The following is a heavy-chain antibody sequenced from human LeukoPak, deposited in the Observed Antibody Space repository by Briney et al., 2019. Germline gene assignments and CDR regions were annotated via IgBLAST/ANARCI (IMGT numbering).Heavy chain of an antibody. D-gene: IGHD2-21*02. V-gene: IGHV3-23*01. CDR1: GFTFSNKA. J-gene: IGHJ4*02. CDR2: TTQRGESS. Sequence: AGGSLRLSCVASGFTFSNKAMSWVRQAPGRGLEWVTSTTQRGESSVYAESVKGRFTIYRDNSKNTLFLQMDSLRVEDTAIYYCARESGGDWGYFDDWGQGTLVTVSS. CDR3: ARESGGDWGYFDD.